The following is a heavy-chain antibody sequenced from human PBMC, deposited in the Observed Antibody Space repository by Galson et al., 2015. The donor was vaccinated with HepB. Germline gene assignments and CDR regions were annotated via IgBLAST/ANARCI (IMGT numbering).Heavy chain of an antibody. CDR1: GFTFSSYA. J-gene: IGHJ4*02. D-gene: IGHD2-2*01. CDR2: ISGSGGST. CDR3: ARALGYCTTTRCYYFDY. V-gene: IGHV3-23*01. Sequence: SLRLSCAASGFTFSSYAMSWVRQAPGKGLEWVSAISGSGGSTYYADSVKGRFTISRDNSNAKHSLYLQMNSLRAEDTAVYYCARALGYCTTTRCYYFDYWGQGTLVTVSS.